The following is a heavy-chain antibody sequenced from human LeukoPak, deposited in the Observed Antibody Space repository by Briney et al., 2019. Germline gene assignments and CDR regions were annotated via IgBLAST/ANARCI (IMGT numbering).Heavy chain of an antibody. D-gene: IGHD2-8*02. CDR1: GFTFDDYA. V-gene: IGHV3-9*01. CDR2: ISWNSGSI. Sequence: PGRSLRLSCAASGFTFDDYAMHWVRQAPGKGLEWVSGISWNSGSIGYADSVKGRFTISRDNAKNSLYLQMNSLRVEDTALYYCAKDIWSGRAHGMDVWGQGTTVTVSS. J-gene: IGHJ6*02. CDR3: AKDIWSGRAHGMDV.